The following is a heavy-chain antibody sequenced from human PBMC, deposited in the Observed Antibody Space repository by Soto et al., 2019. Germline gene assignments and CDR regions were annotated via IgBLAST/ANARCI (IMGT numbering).Heavy chain of an antibody. V-gene: IGHV3-23*01. Sequence: EVQLLESGGGLVQPGGSLRLSCAASGFTFSSFAMTWVRQAPGKGLEWVSAISGSGNTTNYADSVKGRFTTSRDNSKNTLYLQINSLRAEDTAVYYCAKSQSYYHYYGMDVWGQGTTVTVSS. CDR1: GFTFSSFA. CDR3: AKSQSYYHYYGMDV. CDR2: ISGSGNTT. J-gene: IGHJ6*01.